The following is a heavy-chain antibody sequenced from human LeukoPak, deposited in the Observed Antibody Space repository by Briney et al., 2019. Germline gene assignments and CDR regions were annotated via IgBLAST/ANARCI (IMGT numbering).Heavy chain of an antibody. CDR3: ARSHTSRYYDFWSGYYIPWFDP. CDR2: IYYSGST. J-gene: IGHJ5*02. Sequence: PSETLSLTCTVSGGPISSSSYYWGWIRQPPGKGLEWIGSIYYSGSTYYNPSLKSRVTISVDTSKNQFSLKLSSVTAADTAVYYCARSHTSRYYDFWSGYYIPWFDPWGQGTLVTVSS. D-gene: IGHD3-3*01. CDR1: GGPISSSSYY. V-gene: IGHV4-39*07.